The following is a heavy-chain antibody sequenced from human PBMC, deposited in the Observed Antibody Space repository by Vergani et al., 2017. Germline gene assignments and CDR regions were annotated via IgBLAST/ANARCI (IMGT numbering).Heavy chain of an antibody. CDR1: GGTFSSYT. J-gene: IGHJ4*02. CDR2: IIPILGIA. CDR3: ARDPSYYDDSSGSDDY. V-gene: IGHV1-69*08. Sequence: QVQLVQSGAEVKKPGSSLKVSCKASGGTFSSYTISWVRQAPGQGLEWMGRIIPILGIANYAQKFQGRVTITADKSTSTAYMELSSLRSEDTAVYYCARDPSYYDDSSGSDDYWGQGTLVTVSS. D-gene: IGHD3-22*01.